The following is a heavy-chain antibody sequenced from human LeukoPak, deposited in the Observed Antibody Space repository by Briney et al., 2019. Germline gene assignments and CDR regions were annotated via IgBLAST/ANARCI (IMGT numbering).Heavy chain of an antibody. CDR3: ASGGPGAAAVVGYYFDY. J-gene: IGHJ4*02. D-gene: IGHD6-13*01. Sequence: WASVKVSCKASGGTFSSYAISWMRQAPGQGLEWMGGIIPIFGTANYAQKFQGRVTITADESTSTAYMELSSLRSEDTAVYYCASGGPGAAAVVGYYFDYWGQGTLVTVPS. CDR1: GGTFSSYA. V-gene: IGHV1-69*13. CDR2: IIPIFGTA.